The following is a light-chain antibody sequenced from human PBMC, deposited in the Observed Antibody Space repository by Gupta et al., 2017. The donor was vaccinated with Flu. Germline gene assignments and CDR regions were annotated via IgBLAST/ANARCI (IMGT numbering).Light chain of an antibody. J-gene: IGLJ3*02. CDR3: CSYAGSYTFWV. CDR2: DVS. V-gene: IGLV2-11*01. CDR1: SSDVSGYNY. Sequence: QSALTQPRSVSGSPGQSVTISCTGTSSDVSGYNYVSRYQQHPGKAPKLMIYDVSKRPSGVPDRFSGSKSGNTASLTISGLQAEDEADYYCCSYAGSYTFWVFGGGTKLTVL.